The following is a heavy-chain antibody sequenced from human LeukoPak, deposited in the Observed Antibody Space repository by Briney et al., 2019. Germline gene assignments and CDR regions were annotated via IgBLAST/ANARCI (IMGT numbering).Heavy chain of an antibody. CDR2: INPNSGGT. Sequence: ASVKVSCKASGYTFTGYYMHWVRQAPGQGLEWMGWINPNSGGTNYAQRFQGRVTMTRDTSISTAYMELSRLRSDDTAVYYCARDGGYCSSTSCHMDVWGKGTTVTVSS. D-gene: IGHD2-2*01. CDR1: GYTFTGYY. CDR3: ARDGGYCSSTSCHMDV. V-gene: IGHV1-2*02. J-gene: IGHJ6*03.